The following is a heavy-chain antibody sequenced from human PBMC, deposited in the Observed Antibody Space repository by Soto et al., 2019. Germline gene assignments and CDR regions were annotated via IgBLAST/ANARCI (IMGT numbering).Heavy chain of an antibody. CDR2: IYHSGST. Sequence: SSETLSLTCAVSGYSISSGYYWGWIRQPPGKGLEWIGSIYHSGSTFYNPSLKSRLSLSIDRTRNQFSLSLSSMTAADKAAYYCARGGGYDSFDFWGQGIQVTVSS. CDR3: ARGGGYDSFDF. V-gene: IGHV4-38-2*01. CDR1: GYSISSGYY. J-gene: IGHJ4*02. D-gene: IGHD2-15*01.